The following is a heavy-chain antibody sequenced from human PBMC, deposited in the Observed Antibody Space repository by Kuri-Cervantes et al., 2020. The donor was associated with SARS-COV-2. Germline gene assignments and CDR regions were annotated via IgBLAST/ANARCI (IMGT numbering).Heavy chain of an antibody. CDR3: ARVAATTWGAFDI. Sequence: GESLKISCAASGFTFSSYAMHWVRQAPGKGLEWVAVISYDGSNKYYADSVKGRFTISRDNAKNSLHLQMNSLRAEDTAVYYCARVAATTWGAFDIWGQGTMVTVSS. CDR1: GFTFSSYA. J-gene: IGHJ3*02. CDR2: ISYDGSNK. V-gene: IGHV3-30*04. D-gene: IGHD2-15*01.